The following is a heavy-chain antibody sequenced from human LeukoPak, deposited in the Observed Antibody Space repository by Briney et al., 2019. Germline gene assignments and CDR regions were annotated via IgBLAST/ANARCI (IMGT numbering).Heavy chain of an antibody. V-gene: IGHV3-66*01. J-gene: IGHJ4*02. CDR3: ARTRWSYFDY. CDR2: IYSGGST. D-gene: IGHD6-13*01. Sequence: GGSLRLSCVASGFTFRNFAMNWVRQAPGKGLEWVSVIYSGGSTYYADSVKGRFTISRDNSKNTLYLQMNSLRAEDTAVYYCARTRWSYFDYWGQGTLVTVSS. CDR1: GFTFRNFA.